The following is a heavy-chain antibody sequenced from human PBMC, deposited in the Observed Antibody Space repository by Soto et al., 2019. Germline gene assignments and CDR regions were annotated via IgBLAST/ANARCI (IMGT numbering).Heavy chain of an antibody. CDR2: INANSGNT. J-gene: IGHJ5*02. CDR3: ARASYYDILTGPDRRVNCFDP. D-gene: IGHD3-9*01. Sequence: ASVKVSCKASGYTFTSYGISWVRQAPGQGLEWIGWINANSGNTNYAQKLQGRVTMTRDTSISTAYMELSRLRSDDTAVYYCARASYYDILTGPDRRVNCFDPWGQGTLVTVSS. V-gene: IGHV1-18*01. CDR1: GYTFTSYG.